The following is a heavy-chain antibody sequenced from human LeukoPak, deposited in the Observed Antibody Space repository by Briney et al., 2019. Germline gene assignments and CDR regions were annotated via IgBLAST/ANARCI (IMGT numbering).Heavy chain of an antibody. Sequence: SETLSLTCTVSGYSISSGYYWGWIRQPPGQGLEWIGSIYHSGSTYYNPSLKSRVTISVDTSKNQFSLKLSSVTAADTAVYYCARLQRWLQWGTGFDYWGQGTLVTVSS. V-gene: IGHV4-38-2*02. CDR1: GYSISSGYY. D-gene: IGHD5-24*01. J-gene: IGHJ4*02. CDR2: IYHSGST. CDR3: ARLQRWLQWGTGFDY.